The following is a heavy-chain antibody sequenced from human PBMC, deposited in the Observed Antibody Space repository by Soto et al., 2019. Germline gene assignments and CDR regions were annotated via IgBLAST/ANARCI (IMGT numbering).Heavy chain of an antibody. V-gene: IGHV1-69*06. Sequence: SVKVSCKASGGTFSSYAISWVRQAPGQGLEWMGGIIPIFGTANYAQKFQGRVTITADKSTSTAYMELSSLRSEDTAVYYCARKLAVAGQRRSGCGMDVWGQGTTVTVSS. CDR3: ARKLAVAGQRRSGCGMDV. CDR1: GGTFSSYA. D-gene: IGHD6-19*01. J-gene: IGHJ6*02. CDR2: IIPIFGTA.